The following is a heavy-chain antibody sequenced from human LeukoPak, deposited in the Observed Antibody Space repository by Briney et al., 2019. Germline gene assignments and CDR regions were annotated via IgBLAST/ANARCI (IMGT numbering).Heavy chain of an antibody. J-gene: IGHJ6*03. CDR2: FDPEDGET. CDR3: ATQTQLPELYYYYYYMDV. V-gene: IGHV1-24*01. CDR1: GYTLTELS. D-gene: IGHD2-2*01. Sequence: ASVKVSCKVSGYTLTELSMHWVRQAPGKGLEWMGGFDPEDGETIYAQKFQGRVTMTEDTSTDTAYMELSSLRSEDTAVYYCATQTQLPELYYYYYYMDVWGKGTTVTVSS.